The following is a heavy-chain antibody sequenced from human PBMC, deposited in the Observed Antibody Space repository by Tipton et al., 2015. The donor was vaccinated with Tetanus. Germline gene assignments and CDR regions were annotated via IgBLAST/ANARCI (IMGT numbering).Heavy chain of an antibody. D-gene: IGHD3-10*01. V-gene: IGHV4-39*07. J-gene: IGHJ4*02. CDR1: RGSISSGTFY. Sequence: TLSLTCTVSRGSISSGTFYWGWIRQSPGKGLEWIGEVYHSGSTNYSPSLKSRATISVDRSKNQLSLKLTSVTAADTAVYYCASLPQIWFGDLFDYWGQGVLVTVSS. CDR3: ASLPQIWFGDLFDY. CDR2: VYHSGST.